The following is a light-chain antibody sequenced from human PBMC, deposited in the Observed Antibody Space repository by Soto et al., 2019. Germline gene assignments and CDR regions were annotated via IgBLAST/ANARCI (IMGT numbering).Light chain of an antibody. CDR3: QQNYSTPFT. Sequence: DIQMTQSPSSLSASVGDRVTITCRASQSISSYLNWYQQKPGKAPKILIYAASSLQSGVTSRFSGSGSGTDFSLTISSLQPEDFATYYCQQNYSTPFTFGPGTKVEIK. CDR2: AAS. J-gene: IGKJ3*01. CDR1: QSISSY. V-gene: IGKV1-39*01.